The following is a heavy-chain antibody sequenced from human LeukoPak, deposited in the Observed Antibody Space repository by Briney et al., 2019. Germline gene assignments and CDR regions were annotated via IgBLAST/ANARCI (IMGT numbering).Heavy chain of an antibody. Sequence: ASVKVSCKASGYTFTSYDINWVRQATGQGLEWMGWMNPNSGNTGYAQKFQGRVTITRNTSISTAYMELSSLRSEDTAVYYCARGNSYCSGGSCYPRDASDAFDIWGQGTMVTVSS. CDR1: GYTFTSYD. V-gene: IGHV1-8*03. J-gene: IGHJ3*02. CDR2: MNPNSGNT. D-gene: IGHD2-15*01. CDR3: ARGNSYCSGGSCYPRDASDAFDI.